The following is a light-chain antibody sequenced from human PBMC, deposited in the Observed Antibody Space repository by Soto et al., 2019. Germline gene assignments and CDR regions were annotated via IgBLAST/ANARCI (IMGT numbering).Light chain of an antibody. V-gene: IGLV1-47*01. J-gene: IGLJ2*01. CDR1: SSNIGSNY. CDR3: AAWDDSLSVHVV. Sequence: QSVLTQPPSASGTPGQRVTISCSGSSSNIGSNYVYWYQQLPGTAPKLLIYRNNQRPSGVPDRFSGSKSGTSASLAISGLRSEDEADYYCAAWDDSLSVHVVFVGGTKLTVL. CDR2: RNN.